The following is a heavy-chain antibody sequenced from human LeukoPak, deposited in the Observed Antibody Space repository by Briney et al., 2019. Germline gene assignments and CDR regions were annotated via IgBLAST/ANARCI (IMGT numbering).Heavy chain of an antibody. V-gene: IGHV5-51*01. CDR2: IDPGDSET. Sequence: GESLKISCKGSGYRFTSYWIGWVRQMPGKGLEWMGIIDPGDSETRYSPSFQGQVTMSVDKSISTAYLQWSTLKAPDTAMYYCARLDDCFDSWGQGTMVTVSS. CDR3: ARLDDCFDS. D-gene: IGHD2-21*01. J-gene: IGHJ3*02. CDR1: GYRFTSYW.